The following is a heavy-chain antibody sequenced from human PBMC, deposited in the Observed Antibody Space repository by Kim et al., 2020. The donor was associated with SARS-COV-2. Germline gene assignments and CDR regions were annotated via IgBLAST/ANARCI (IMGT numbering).Heavy chain of an antibody. CDR3: ARAGYYDSSGHYF. D-gene: IGHD3-22*01. CDR1: GFSVRNTY. CDR2: IYYSGRT. V-gene: IGHV3-66*01. Sequence: GGSLRLSCAASGFSVRNTYLSWFRQPPGKGLEWVSLIYYSGRTFYADSVKDRFTVSKDNSKDTLYLQMNSLGAEDTAVYYCARAGYYDSSGHYF. J-gene: IGHJ2*01.